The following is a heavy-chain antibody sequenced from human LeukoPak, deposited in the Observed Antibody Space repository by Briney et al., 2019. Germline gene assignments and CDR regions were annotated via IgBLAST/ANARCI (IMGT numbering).Heavy chain of an antibody. CDR2: ISSNGGST. D-gene: IGHD3-9*01. Sequence: GGSLRLSCAASGFTFSSYAMHWVRQAPGKGLEYVSAISSNGGSTYYANSVKGRFTISRDNSKNTLYLQMGSLRAEDMAVYYCARWGRGSIFAFDIWGQGTMVTVSS. V-gene: IGHV3-64*01. J-gene: IGHJ3*02. CDR1: GFTFSSYA. CDR3: ARWGRGSIFAFDI.